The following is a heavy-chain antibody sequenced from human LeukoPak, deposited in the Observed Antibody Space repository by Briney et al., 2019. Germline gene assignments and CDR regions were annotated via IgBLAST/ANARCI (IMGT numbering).Heavy chain of an antibody. CDR2: IGGGGVTT. Sequence: GGSLRLSCAASGFTFSSYSMHWVRQVPGKGPEFVSVIGGGGVTTFYADSVKDRFTISRDNSKNTLYLEMGSLRAEDMAVYYCAREGGGSGLWYYDLWGRGTLVTVSS. D-gene: IGHD1-26*01. CDR3: AREGGGSGLWYYDL. J-gene: IGHJ2*01. CDR1: GFTFSSYS. V-gene: IGHV3-64*02.